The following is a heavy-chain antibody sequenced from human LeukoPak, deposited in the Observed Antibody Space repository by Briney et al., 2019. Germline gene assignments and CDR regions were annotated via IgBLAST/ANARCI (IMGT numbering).Heavy chain of an antibody. CDR1: GYTLTSNY. CDR3: ARDQEGFDY. V-gene: IGHV1-46*01. J-gene: IGHJ4*02. Sequence: ASVKVSCKASGYTLTSNYIHWVRQAPGQGLEWMGMIYPRDGSTSYAQKFQGRVTVTRDTSTSTVHMELSGLRSEDSAVYYCARDQEGFDYWGQGTLVTVSS. CDR2: IYPRDGST.